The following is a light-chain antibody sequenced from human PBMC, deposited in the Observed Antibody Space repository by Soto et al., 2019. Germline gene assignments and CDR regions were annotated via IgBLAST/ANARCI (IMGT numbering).Light chain of an antibody. V-gene: IGKV3-20*01. CDR2: DAS. Sequence: EIVLTQSPGTLSLSPGERATLSCRASQSVANNYLAWYQQKPGQAPRFLMYDASSRATGIPDRFSGSGSGTDFTISISRVENEDFTVYYCEQYGRTPRTFGGGTKVEIK. J-gene: IGKJ4*01. CDR3: EQYGRTPRT. CDR1: QSVANNY.